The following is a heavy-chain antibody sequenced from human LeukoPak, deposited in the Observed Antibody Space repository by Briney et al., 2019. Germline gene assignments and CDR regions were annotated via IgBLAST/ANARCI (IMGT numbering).Heavy chain of an antibody. CDR1: GFTFSSYA. CDR3: ARAPPHCSSTSCYWGIDY. CDR2: ISYDGSNK. Sequence: GSLRFSCAASGFTFSSYAMHWVLQAPGKGLEWVAVISYDGSNKYYADSVKGRFTISRDNSKNTLYLQMNSLRAEDTAVYYCARAPPHCSSTSCYWGIDYWGQGTLVTVSS. J-gene: IGHJ4*02. V-gene: IGHV3-30-3*01. D-gene: IGHD2-2*01.